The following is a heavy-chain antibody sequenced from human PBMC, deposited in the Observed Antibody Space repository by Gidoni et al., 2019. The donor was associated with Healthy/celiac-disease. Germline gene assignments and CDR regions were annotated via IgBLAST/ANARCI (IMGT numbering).Heavy chain of an antibody. V-gene: IGHV3-23*01. CDR3: AKDLKAMVYDSSGYYDP. Sequence: VQLLESGGGLVQPGGSLRLSCAASGFTFSSYAMSWVRQAPGKGLEWVSAISGSGGSTYYADSVKGRFTISRDNSKNTLYLQMNSLRAEDTAVYYCAKDLKAMVYDSSGYYDPWGQGTLVTVSS. D-gene: IGHD3-22*01. J-gene: IGHJ5*02. CDR1: GFTFSSYA. CDR2: ISGSGGST.